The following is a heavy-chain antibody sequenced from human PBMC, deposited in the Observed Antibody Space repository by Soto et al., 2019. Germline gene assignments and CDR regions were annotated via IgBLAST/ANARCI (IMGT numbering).Heavy chain of an antibody. J-gene: IGHJ4*02. CDR2: TYYRSKWYN. V-gene: IGHV6-1*01. D-gene: IGHD6-13*01. Sequence: PSQTLSLTCAISGDSVSSNSAAWNWIRQSPSRGLEWLGRTYYRSKWYNDYAVSVKSRITINPDTSKNQFSLQLNSVTPEDTAVYYCARENRSSSWYRGAGYFDYWGQGTLVTVSS. CDR3: ARENRSSSWYRGAGYFDY. CDR1: GDSVSSNSAA.